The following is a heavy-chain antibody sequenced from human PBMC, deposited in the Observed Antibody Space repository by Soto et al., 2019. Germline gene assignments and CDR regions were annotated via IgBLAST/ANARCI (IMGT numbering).Heavy chain of an antibody. V-gene: IGHV3-30*18. J-gene: IGHJ4*02. CDR2: ISYDGSNK. Sequence: QVQLVESGGGVVQPGRSLRLSCAASGFTFSSYGMHWVRQAPGKGLEWVAVISYDGSNKYYADSVKGRFTISRDNSKHTLYLQMNSLRAEDTAVYYCAKDEGVLLWFGELFVPDYWGQGTLVTVSS. D-gene: IGHD3-10*01. CDR3: AKDEGVLLWFGELFVPDY. CDR1: GFTFSSYG.